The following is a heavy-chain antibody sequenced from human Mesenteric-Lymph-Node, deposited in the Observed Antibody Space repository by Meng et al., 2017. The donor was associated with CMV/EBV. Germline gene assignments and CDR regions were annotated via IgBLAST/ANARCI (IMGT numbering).Heavy chain of an antibody. D-gene: IGHD5-18*01. CDR1: GFIFTDYF. J-gene: IGHJ4*02. Sequence: ASVKVSCKASGFIFTDYFVHWVRQAPGQGLEWMGWINPKIGGTHYAQKFQGRVTITRNTSISTAYMELSSLRSEDTAVYYCARGSIGLGYSYVDYWGQGTLVTVSS. CDR3: ARGSIGLGYSYVDY. V-gene: IGHV1-2*02. CDR2: INPKIGGT.